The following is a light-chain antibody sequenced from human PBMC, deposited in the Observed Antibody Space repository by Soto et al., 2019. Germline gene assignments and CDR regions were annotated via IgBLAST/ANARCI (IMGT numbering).Light chain of an antibody. CDR3: AAWDNNLGGPA. Sequence: QSVLTQPPSASWTPGQRVSISCSGSNSNIGSKYVYWYQQLPGTAPKLLMYRNNQRPSGVTDRFSGSKSGTSASLAISGLRSEDEADYYCAAWDNNLGGPAFGGGTKLTVL. CDR2: RNN. V-gene: IGLV1-47*01. CDR1: NSNIGSKY. J-gene: IGLJ2*01.